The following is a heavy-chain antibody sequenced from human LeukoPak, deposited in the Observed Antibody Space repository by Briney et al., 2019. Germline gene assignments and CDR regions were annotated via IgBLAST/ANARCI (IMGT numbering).Heavy chain of an antibody. D-gene: IGHD6-19*01. J-gene: IGHJ3*02. CDR1: GFIFSSYS. Sequence: GGSLRLSCAASGFIFSSYSMNWVRQAPGKGLEWVSVFYSGGSTYYADSVKGRFTISRDNSKNALYLQMNSLRAEDTAVYYCARVLPFSGWYGGAFDIWGQGTMVTVSS. CDR2: FYSGGST. V-gene: IGHV3-53*01. CDR3: ARVLPFSGWYGGAFDI.